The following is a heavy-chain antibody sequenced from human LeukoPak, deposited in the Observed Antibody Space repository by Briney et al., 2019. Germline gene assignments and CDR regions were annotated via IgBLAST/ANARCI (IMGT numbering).Heavy chain of an antibody. CDR2: IYYSEST. CDR1: GGSISSGGYY. CDR3: ARARRIFGVVVVAATSFDY. Sequence: SQTLSLTCTVSGGSISSGGYYWSWIRQHPGKGLEWIGYIYYSESTYYNPSLKSRVTISVDTSKNQFSLKLSSVTAADTAVYYCARARRIFGVVVVAATSFDYWGQGTLVTVSS. D-gene: IGHD2-15*01. V-gene: IGHV4-31*03. J-gene: IGHJ4*02.